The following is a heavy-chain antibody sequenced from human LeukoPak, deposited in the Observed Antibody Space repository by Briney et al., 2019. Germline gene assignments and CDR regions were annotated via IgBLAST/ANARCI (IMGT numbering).Heavy chain of an antibody. V-gene: IGHV1-2*02. D-gene: IGHD6-6*01. CDR2: INPNSGGT. CDR1: GYTFTGYY. J-gene: IGHJ2*01. CDR3: ARPYSSSTHWYLDL. Sequence: PLASVKVSCKASGYTFTGYYMHWVRQAPGQGLEWMGWINPNSGGTNYAQKFQGRVTMTRDTSISTAYMELSRLRSDDTAVYYCARPYSSSTHWYLDLWGRGTLVTVSS.